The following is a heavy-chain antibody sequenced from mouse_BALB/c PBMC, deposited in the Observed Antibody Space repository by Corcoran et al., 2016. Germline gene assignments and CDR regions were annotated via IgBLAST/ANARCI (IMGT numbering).Heavy chain of an antibody. CDR1: GYTFTTAG. Sequence: QIQLVQSGPELKKPGETVSISCKASGYTFTTAGMQWVQRMPGKGLKWIGWINTHSGVPKYAEDFKGRFAFSLETSASTAYLQISNLKNEDTATYFCAYYDYDMDYWGQGTSVTVSS. CDR2: INTHSGVP. D-gene: IGHD2-4*01. J-gene: IGHJ4*01. CDR3: AYYDYDMDY. V-gene: IGHV9-4*02.